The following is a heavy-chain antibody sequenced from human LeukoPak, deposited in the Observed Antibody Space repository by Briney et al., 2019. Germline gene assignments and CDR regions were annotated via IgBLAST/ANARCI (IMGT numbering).Heavy chain of an antibody. J-gene: IGHJ4*02. Sequence: SGPALVKPTQTLTLTCTFSGFSLSTSGMRVSWIRQPPGKALEWLARIDWDDDKFYSTSLKTRLTISKDTSKNQVVLTMTNMDPVDTATYYCARTPSSSWLFDYWGQGTLVTVSS. CDR3: ARTPSSSWLFDY. V-gene: IGHV2-70*04. D-gene: IGHD6-13*01. CDR2: IDWDDDK. CDR1: GFSLSTSGMR.